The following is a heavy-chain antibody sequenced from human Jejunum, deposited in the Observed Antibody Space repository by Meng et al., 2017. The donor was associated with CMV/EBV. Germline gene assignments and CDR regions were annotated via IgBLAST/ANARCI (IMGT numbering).Heavy chain of an antibody. J-gene: IGHJ5*02. V-gene: IGHV4-59*02. CDR1: GGSVSSYY. CDR2: KYYRETA. CDR3: ASTLYPKAWLNWFDP. Sequence: GGSVSSYYWSWIRQPPGKGLEWIGYKYYRETARYNPSLKSRVTISVDTSKNLISLRLDSVTAADTAVYYCASTLYPKAWLNWFDPWGQGTLVTVSS. D-gene: IGHD2-2*02.